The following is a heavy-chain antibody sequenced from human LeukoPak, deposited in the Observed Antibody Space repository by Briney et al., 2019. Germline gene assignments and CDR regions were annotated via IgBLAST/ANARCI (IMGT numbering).Heavy chain of an antibody. CDR3: ARSYTAFTHAFDI. CDR2: INPNSGGT. D-gene: IGHD5-18*01. J-gene: IGHJ3*02. V-gene: IGHV1-2*02. CDR1: GYTFTGYY. Sequence: APVKVSCKASGYTFTGYYMHWVRQAPGQGLEWMGWINPNSGGTNYAQKFQGRVTMTRDTSISTAYMELSRLRSDDTAVYYCARSYTAFTHAFDIWGQGTMVTVSS.